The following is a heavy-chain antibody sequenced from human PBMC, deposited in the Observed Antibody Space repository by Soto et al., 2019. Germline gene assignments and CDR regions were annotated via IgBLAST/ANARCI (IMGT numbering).Heavy chain of an antibody. CDR1: GFTFSSYW. Sequence: GGSLRLSCAASGFTFSSYWMSWVRQAPGEGLEWVANIKQDGSEKYYVDSVKGRFTISRDNAKNSLYLQMNSLRAEDTAVYYCAAYYDFWSGYSGYWGQGTLVTVSS. J-gene: IGHJ4*02. V-gene: IGHV3-7*01. CDR3: AAYYDFWSGYSGY. CDR2: IKQDGSEK. D-gene: IGHD3-3*01.